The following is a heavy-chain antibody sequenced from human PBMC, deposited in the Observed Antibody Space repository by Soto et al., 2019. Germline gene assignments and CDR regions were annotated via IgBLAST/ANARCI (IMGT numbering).Heavy chain of an antibody. Sequence: EVQLAESGGGLVQPGGSLRLSCAASGFTFSSYWMHWVRQAPGKGLMWVSRINSDETTTGYADCLKCRFTISRDNAKNPLYLQMNSLRAEDTAVYYCARGLRNYYGVDVWGQGTTVTVSS. CDR1: GFTFSSYW. V-gene: IGHV3-74*01. CDR3: ARGLRNYYGVDV. D-gene: IGHD2-21*01. J-gene: IGHJ6*02. CDR2: INSDETTT.